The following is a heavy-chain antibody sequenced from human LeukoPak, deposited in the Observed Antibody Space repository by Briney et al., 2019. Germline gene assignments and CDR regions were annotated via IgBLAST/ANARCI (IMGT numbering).Heavy chain of an antibody. Sequence: PGGSLRLSCAASGFTFSSYSMNWVRQAPGKGLEWVSYISSSSSTIYYADSVKGRFTISRDNAKNSLYLQMNSLRAEDTAVYYCARAPGATTIFFDYWGQGTLVTVSS. CDR3: ARAPGATTIFFDY. D-gene: IGHD6-25*01. J-gene: IGHJ4*02. CDR1: GFTFSSYS. V-gene: IGHV3-48*01. CDR2: ISSSSSTI.